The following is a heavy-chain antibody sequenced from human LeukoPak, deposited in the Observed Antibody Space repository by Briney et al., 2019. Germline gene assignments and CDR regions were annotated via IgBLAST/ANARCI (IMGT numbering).Heavy chain of an antibody. V-gene: IGHV3-7*01. CDR3: AREYQLLSFYYYYYMDV. D-gene: IGHD2-2*01. CDR2: INQDGSVK. Sequence: PGGSLRLSCAASGFTFSSHSMSWVRQAPGKGLDWVAHINQDGSVKYYVDSVKGRFTVSRDNAKNSLYLQMNSLRAEDTAVYYCAREYQLLSFYYYYYMDVWGKGTTVTVSS. CDR1: GFTFSSHS. J-gene: IGHJ6*03.